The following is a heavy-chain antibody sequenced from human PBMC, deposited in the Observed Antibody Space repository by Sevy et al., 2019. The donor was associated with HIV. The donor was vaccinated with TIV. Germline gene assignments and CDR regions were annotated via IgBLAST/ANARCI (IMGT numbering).Heavy chain of an antibody. V-gene: IGHV1-24*01. D-gene: IGHD3-22*01. J-gene: IGHJ4*02. CDR1: GDTLSRLS. CDR3: ATTKDYYESSGYPFDY. Sequence: ASMKVSCQVSGDTLSRLSMHWVRQAPGKGLEWMASFDPEDGKTVYAQKFQARVTMTEDTSTDTAYMELSSLRSDDTALYYCATTKDYYESSGYPFDYWGQGTLVTVSS. CDR2: FDPEDGKT.